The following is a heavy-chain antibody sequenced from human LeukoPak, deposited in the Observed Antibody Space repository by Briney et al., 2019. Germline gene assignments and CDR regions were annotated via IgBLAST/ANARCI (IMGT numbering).Heavy chain of an antibody. J-gene: IGHJ3*02. Sequence: QVQLQQTGPGLVKPSETLSLPCTVSGGSTSTYYWSWIRQPPGKGLEWIGHIYYSGSTNYNPSLKSRVTISVDTSKNQFSLKLSSVTAADTAVYYCARHYYDSSGYYKRAFDIWGQGTMVTVSS. CDR2: IYYSGST. D-gene: IGHD3-22*01. CDR1: GGSTSTYY. CDR3: ARHYYDSSGYYKRAFDI. V-gene: IGHV4-59*08.